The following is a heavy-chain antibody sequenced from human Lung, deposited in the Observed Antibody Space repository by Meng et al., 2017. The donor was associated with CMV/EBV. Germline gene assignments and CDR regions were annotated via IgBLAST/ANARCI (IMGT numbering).Heavy chain of an antibody. CDR1: GFTFDDYA. V-gene: IGHV3-43D*03. Sequence: GGSLRLSCAASGFTFDDYAMHWVRQAPGKGLEWVSLISWDGGSTYYADSVKGRFTISRDNSKNSLYLQMNSLRAEDTALYYCAKDTQRGYSQSISTHWGQGTLVTVSS. CDR2: ISWDGGST. CDR3: AKDTQRGYSQSISTH. J-gene: IGHJ4*02. D-gene: IGHD5-18*01.